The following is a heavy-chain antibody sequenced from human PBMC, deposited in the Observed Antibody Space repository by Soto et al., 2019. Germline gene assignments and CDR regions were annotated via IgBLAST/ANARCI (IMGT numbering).Heavy chain of an antibody. CDR1: GFTFSSYA. J-gene: IGHJ6*02. D-gene: IGHD2-15*01. CDR2: ISGSGGST. V-gene: IGHV3-23*01. CDR3: AKDKWDVVVVAAMDV. Sequence: GGSLRLSCAASGFTFSSYAMSWVRQAPGKGLEWVSAISGSGGSTYYADSVKGRFTISRDNSKNTLYLQMNSLRAEDTAVYYCAKDKWDVVVVAAMDVWGQGTTVTVSS.